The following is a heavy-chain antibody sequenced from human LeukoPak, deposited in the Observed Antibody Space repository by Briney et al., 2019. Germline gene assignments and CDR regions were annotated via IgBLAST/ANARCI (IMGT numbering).Heavy chain of an antibody. D-gene: IGHD3-3*01. J-gene: IGHJ4*02. CDR2: ISYDGSNK. V-gene: IGHV3-30*03. CDR1: GFTFSSYG. Sequence: PGGSLRLSCAASGFTFSSYGMHWVRQAPGKGLEWVAVISYDGSNKYYADSVKGQFTISRDNSKNTLYLQMNSLRAEDTAVYYCARFSGITIFGVVIRYFDYWGQGTLVTVSS. CDR3: ARFSGITIFGVVIRYFDY.